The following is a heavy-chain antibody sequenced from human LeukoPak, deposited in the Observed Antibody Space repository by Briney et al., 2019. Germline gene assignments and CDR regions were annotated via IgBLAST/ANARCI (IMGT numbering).Heavy chain of an antibody. V-gene: IGHV4-4*07. D-gene: IGHD3-10*01. CDR2: IDASGST. Sequence: PSETLSLTCIVSGGSISNYYWTWIRQPAGKRLEWIGRIDASGSTNSNPSLKSRVTMSVDTSKNQFSLRLSSVTAADTAVYYCARDKDYFGSGSSFMDVWGKGTTVTISS. CDR3: ARDKDYFGSGSSFMDV. CDR1: GGSISNYY. J-gene: IGHJ6*03.